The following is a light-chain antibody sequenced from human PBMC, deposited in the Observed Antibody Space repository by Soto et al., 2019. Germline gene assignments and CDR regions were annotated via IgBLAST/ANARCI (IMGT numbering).Light chain of an antibody. CDR3: AAWDDSLSGRV. Sequence: QSALTQPASVSGSPGQSITISCTGTSSDVGSYNLVSWYQQHPGKAPKLLIYSNNQRPSGVPDRFSGSKSGTSASLAISGLRSEDEADYYCAAWDDSLSGRVFGGGTKLTVL. V-gene: IGLV1-47*02. CDR2: SNN. CDR1: SSDVGSYNL. J-gene: IGLJ3*02.